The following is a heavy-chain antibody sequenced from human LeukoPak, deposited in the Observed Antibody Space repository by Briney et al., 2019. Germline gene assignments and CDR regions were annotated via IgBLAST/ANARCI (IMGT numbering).Heavy chain of an antibody. D-gene: IGHD5-12*01. J-gene: IGHJ4*02. Sequence: PGGSLRLSCAASGFTVSSNYMSWVRQAPGKGLKWVSVIYSGGSTYYADSVKGRFTISRHNSKNTLYLQMNSLRAEDTAVYYCAKGHTDSEWLYFDSWGQGSLVTVSS. V-gene: IGHV3-53*01. CDR2: IYSGGST. CDR1: GFTVSSNY. CDR3: AKGHTDSEWLYFDS.